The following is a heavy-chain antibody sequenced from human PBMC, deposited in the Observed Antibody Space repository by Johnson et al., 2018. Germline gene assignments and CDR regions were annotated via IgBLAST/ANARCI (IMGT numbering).Heavy chain of an antibody. CDR2: INSDGSST. Sequence: VQLVQSGGGLVQPGGSLRLSCAASGFTFSSYWMHWVRQAPGKGLVWVSRINSDGSSTSYADSVKGRFTISRDNAKNTLYLQMNSLRAEDTAVYYCASRGYYDFWSGYYTHAFDIWGQGTMVTVSS. D-gene: IGHD3-3*01. V-gene: IGHV3-74*02. CDR1: GFTFSSYW. J-gene: IGHJ3*02. CDR3: ASRGYYDFWSGYYTHAFDI.